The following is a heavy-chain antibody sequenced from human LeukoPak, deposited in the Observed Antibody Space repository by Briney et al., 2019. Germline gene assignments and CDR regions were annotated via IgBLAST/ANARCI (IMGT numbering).Heavy chain of an antibody. V-gene: IGHV3-48*01. Sequence: GGSLRLSCAASGFTFSSYSMNWVRQAPGKGLEWVSYIGSSGSTKYYADSVKGRFTISRDNSKNTLYLQMNSLRAEDTAVYYCARDYGDYETGYYFDYWGQGTLVTVSS. CDR2: IGSSGSTK. CDR3: ARDYGDYETGYYFDY. CDR1: GFTFSSYS. D-gene: IGHD4-17*01. J-gene: IGHJ4*02.